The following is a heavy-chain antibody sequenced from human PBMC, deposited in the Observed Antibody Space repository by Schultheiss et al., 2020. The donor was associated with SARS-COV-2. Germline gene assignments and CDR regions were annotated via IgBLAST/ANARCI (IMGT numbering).Heavy chain of an antibody. CDR1: GFTFSSYE. CDR2: ISSSSSTI. Sequence: GGSLRLSCAASGFTFSSYEMNWVRQAPGKGLEWVSYISSSSSTIYYADSVKGRFTISRDNAKNSLYLQMNSLRAEDTAVYYCARSHTVVTLSAEYYYYGMDVWGQGTTVTVSS. D-gene: IGHD4-23*01. J-gene: IGHJ6*02. V-gene: IGHV3-48*01. CDR3: ARSHTVVTLSAEYYYYGMDV.